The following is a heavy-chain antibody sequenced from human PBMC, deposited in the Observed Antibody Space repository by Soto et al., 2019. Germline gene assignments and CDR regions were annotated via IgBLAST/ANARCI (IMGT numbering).Heavy chain of an antibody. D-gene: IGHD2-8*01. CDR1: GGTFSSYA. Sequence: GASVKVSCKASGGTFSSYAISWVRQAPGQGLEWMGGIIPIFGTANYAQKFQGRVTITADESTSTAYMELSSLRSEDTAVYYCARENTHPQQTSRNGYFDYWGQGTMVTVSA. CDR2: IIPIFGTA. J-gene: IGHJ4*02. CDR3: ARENTHPQQTSRNGYFDY. V-gene: IGHV1-69*13.